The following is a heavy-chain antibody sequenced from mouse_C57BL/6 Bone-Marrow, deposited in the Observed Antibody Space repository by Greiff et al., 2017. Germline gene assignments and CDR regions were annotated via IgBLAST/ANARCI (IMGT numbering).Heavy chain of an antibody. Sequence: DVHLVQSGGGLVQPGGSMKLSCVASGFTFSNYWMNWVRQSPEKGLEWVAQIRPKSGNYATHYAGSVKGRFTISRDDSKSSVYLQMNNLRAEDTGIYYCISNPAWFAYWGQGTLVTVSA. V-gene: IGHV6-3*01. CDR3: ISNPAWFAY. J-gene: IGHJ3*01. CDR1: GFTFSNYW. D-gene: IGHD2-5*01. CDR2: IRPKSGNYAT.